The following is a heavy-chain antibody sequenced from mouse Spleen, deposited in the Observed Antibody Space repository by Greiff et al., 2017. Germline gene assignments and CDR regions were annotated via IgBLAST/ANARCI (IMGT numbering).Heavy chain of an antibody. J-gene: IGHJ3*01. CDR1: GYTFTDYN. CDR3: AILTTAKAY. Sequence: VQLQQSGPELVKPGASVKIPCKASGYTFTDYNMDWVKQSHGKSLEWIGDINPNNGGTIYNQKFKGKATLTVDKSSSTAYMELRSLTSEDTAVYYCAILTTAKAYWGQGTLVTVSA. V-gene: IGHV1-18*01. CDR2: INPNNGGT. D-gene: IGHD1-2*01.